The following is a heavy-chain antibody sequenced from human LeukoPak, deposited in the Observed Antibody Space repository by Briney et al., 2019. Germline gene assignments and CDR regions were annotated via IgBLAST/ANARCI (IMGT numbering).Heavy chain of an antibody. CDR1: GFTLSSYW. D-gene: IGHD1-26*01. CDR3: ARVQWELRGVGSYFEY. CDR2: IKQDGSEK. J-gene: IGHJ4*02. Sequence: GGSLRLSCVVSGFTLSSYWMSWVPQAPGKGLEWVANIKQDGSEKYYVDSVKGRFTMSRDNAKNSLYLQMNSLRAEDTAVYYCARVQWELRGVGSYFEYWGQGALVTVSS. V-gene: IGHV3-7*01.